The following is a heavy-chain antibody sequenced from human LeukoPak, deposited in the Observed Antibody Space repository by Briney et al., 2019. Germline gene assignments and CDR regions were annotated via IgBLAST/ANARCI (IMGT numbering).Heavy chain of an antibody. V-gene: IGHV4-34*01. Sequence: SETLSLTCAVYGGSFSGYYWSWIRQPPGKGLEWIGEINHSGSTNYNPSLKSRVTISVDTSKNQFSLKLSSVTAADTAVYYCARGLLCGGDCYMEARGDYWGQGTLVTVSS. D-gene: IGHD2-21*02. J-gene: IGHJ4*02. CDR3: ARGLLCGGDCYMEARGDY. CDR1: GGSFSGYY. CDR2: INHSGST.